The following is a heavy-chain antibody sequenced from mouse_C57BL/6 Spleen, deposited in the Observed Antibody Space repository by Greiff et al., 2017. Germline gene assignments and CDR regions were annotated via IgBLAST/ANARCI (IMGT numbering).Heavy chain of an antibody. CDR1: GYTFTSYW. Sequence: QVQLQQSGAELAKPGASVKLSCTASGYTFTSYWMHWVKQRPGQGLEWIGYISPSSGYTKYNQKFKDKATLTADKSSSTAYMQLSSLTYEDSAVYYCARIYYDYEGFAYWGQGTLVTVSA. CDR2: ISPSSGYT. V-gene: IGHV1-7*01. CDR3: ARIYYDYEGFAY. J-gene: IGHJ3*01. D-gene: IGHD2-4*01.